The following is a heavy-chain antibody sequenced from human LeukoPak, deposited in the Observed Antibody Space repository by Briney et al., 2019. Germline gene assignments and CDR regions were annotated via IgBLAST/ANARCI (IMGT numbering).Heavy chain of an antibody. CDR2: INGDGSST. Sequence: GGSLRLSCATSEFTFSSYWMHWVRQVPGKGLVWVSRINGDGSSTLYADSVKGRFTISRDNSRNTLFLQMNSLRAEDTAVYYCATDRATQYFDYWGQGTLVSVSS. J-gene: IGHJ4*02. D-gene: IGHD2-15*01. CDR1: EFTFSSYW. CDR3: ATDRATQYFDY. V-gene: IGHV3-74*01.